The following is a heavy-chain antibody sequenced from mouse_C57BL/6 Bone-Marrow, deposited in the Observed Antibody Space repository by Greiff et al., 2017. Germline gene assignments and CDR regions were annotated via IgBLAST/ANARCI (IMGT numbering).Heavy chain of an antibody. CDR2: ISSGGSYT. V-gene: IGHV5-6*02. D-gene: IGHD1-1*01. CDR1: GFTFSSYG. J-gene: IGHJ3*01. CDR3: ARRGGREAWFAY. Sequence: EVKVVESGGDLVKPGGSLKLSCAASGFTFSSYGMSWVRQTPDKRLEGVATISSGGSYTYYPDSVKGRFTISRDNAKKTLYLQMSSLKSEDTAMYYCARRGGREAWFAYWRQETRVTVSA.